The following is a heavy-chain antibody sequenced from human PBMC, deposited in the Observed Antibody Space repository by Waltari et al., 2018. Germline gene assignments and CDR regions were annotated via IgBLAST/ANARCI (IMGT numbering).Heavy chain of an antibody. Sequence: QVQLLQYGAEVKEPGASVKVSCRASGYSLTSVGISWVRLAPGQGLEWGGWVSPLNGKTNYAQNVQDRVTMTTDTSTSTAYMELRSLRFDDTAVYFCATDNLNAFHNWGQGTLVTVSS. V-gene: IGHV1-18*04. D-gene: IGHD1-20*01. CDR2: VSPLNGKT. CDR3: ATDNLNAFHN. CDR1: GYSLTSVG. J-gene: IGHJ4*02.